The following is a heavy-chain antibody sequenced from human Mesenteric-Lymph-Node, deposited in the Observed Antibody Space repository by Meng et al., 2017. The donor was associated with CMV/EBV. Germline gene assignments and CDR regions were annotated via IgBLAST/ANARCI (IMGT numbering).Heavy chain of an antibody. Sequence: GESLKISCAASGFTFSNYGMHWVRQAPGKGLEWVAVIWYDGSNKYYADSVKGRFTISRDNAKNSLYLQMNSLRAEDTAVYYCRYYDFWSGYVRNDYWGQGTLVTVSS. CDR2: IWYDGSNK. D-gene: IGHD3-3*01. J-gene: IGHJ4*02. V-gene: IGHV3-33*03. CDR1: GFTFSNYG. CDR3: RYYDFWSGYVRNDY.